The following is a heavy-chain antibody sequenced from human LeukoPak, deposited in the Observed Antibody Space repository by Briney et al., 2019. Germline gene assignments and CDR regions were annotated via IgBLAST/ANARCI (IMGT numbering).Heavy chain of an antibody. V-gene: IGHV4-59*01. Sequence: KPSETLSLTCTVSGGSISSYYWSWIRQPPGKGLEWIGYIYYSGSTNYNPSLKSRVTISVDTSKNQFSLKLSSVTAADTAVYYCARIGSIFGVEYYYYMDVWGKGTTVTVSS. J-gene: IGHJ6*03. D-gene: IGHD3-3*01. CDR3: ARIGSIFGVEYYYYMDV. CDR2: IYYSGST. CDR1: GGSISSYY.